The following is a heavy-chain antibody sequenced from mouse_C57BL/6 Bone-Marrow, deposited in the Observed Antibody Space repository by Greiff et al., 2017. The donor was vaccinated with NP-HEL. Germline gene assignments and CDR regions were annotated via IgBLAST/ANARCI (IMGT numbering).Heavy chain of an antibody. V-gene: IGHV1-39*01. CDR3: AREDYPRPYWYFDV. D-gene: IGHD2-4*01. J-gene: IGHJ1*03. CDR2: INPNYGTT. CDR1: GYSFTDYN. Sequence: EVKLQQSGPELVKPGASVKISCKASGYSFTDYNMNWVKQSNGKSLEWIGVINPNYGTTSYNQKFKGKATLTVDQSSSTAYMQLNSLTSEDSAVYYCAREDYPRPYWYFDVWGTGTTVTVSS.